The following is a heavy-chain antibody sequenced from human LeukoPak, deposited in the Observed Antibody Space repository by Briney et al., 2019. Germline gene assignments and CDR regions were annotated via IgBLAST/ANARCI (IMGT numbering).Heavy chain of an antibody. V-gene: IGHV4-34*01. J-gene: IGHJ4*02. Sequence: PSETLSLTCAVYGGSFSGYYWSWLRQPPGKGLEWIGEINHSGSTNYNPSLKSRVTISVDTSKNQLSLKLSSVTAADTAVYYCARGYSYGLYDYWGQGTLVTVSS. CDR2: INHSGST. CDR3: ARGYSYGLYDY. CDR1: GGSFSGYY. D-gene: IGHD5-18*01.